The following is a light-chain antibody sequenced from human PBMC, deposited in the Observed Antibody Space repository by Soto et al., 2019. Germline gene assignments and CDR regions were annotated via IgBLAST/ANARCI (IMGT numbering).Light chain of an antibody. CDR2: AAS. J-gene: IGKJ4*02. Sequence: IQLTQSPSSLSASVGDRVTITCRASQGISSYLVWYQQKAGKAPKLLIYAASTLQSGVPSRFSGSASGTDFTLTISSLQPEDFATYYCQQLKSYPLTFGGGTKVEIK. CDR1: QGISSY. CDR3: QQLKSYPLT. V-gene: IGKV1-9*01.